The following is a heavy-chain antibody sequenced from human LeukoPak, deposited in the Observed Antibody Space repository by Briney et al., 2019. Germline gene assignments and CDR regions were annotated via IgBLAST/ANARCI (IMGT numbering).Heavy chain of an antibody. J-gene: IGHJ6*02. Sequence: GGSLRLSCAASGFTFSSYAMHWVRQAPGKGLEWVAVISYDGSNKYYADSVKGRFTISTDNSKNTLYLQMNSLRAEDTAVYYCASSSLLPRVPYYYGMDVWGQGTTVTVSS. V-gene: IGHV3-30-3*01. CDR2: ISYDGSNK. D-gene: IGHD1-26*01. CDR1: GFTFSSYA. CDR3: ASSSLLPRVPYYYGMDV.